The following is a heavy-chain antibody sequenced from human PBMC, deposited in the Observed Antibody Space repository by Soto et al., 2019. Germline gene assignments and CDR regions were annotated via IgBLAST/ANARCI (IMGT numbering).Heavy chain of an antibody. CDR2: TYYRSKWFN. J-gene: IGHJ3*02. V-gene: IGHV6-1*01. D-gene: IGHD4-4*01. CDR3: ARSRHGYSSYTHAFDI. CDR1: GDSVSSNSAT. Sequence: SQTLSLPCALSGDSVSSNSATWNWIRQSPSRGLEWLGRTYYRSKWFNEYALSVKSRITINPDTSKNQFSLQLKSVTPVDTAVYYCARSRHGYSSYTHAFDIWGQGTMVTVSS.